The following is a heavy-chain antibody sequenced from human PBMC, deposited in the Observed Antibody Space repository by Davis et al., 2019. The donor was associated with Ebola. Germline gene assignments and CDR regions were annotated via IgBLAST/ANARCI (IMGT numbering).Heavy chain of an antibody. D-gene: IGHD4-17*01. V-gene: IGHV4-59*01. CDR3: AQGVYGAYFDN. Sequence: PGGSLRLSCTVSGGAFSPYYWSWIRQEPGKGLEWIGYIEHRGRAEYIPSLNSRVTISLDTSRNQFSLKLSSVTAADTAVYYCAQGVYGAYFDNWGQGPLVTVSS. J-gene: IGHJ4*02. CDR2: IEHRGRA. CDR1: GGAFSPYY.